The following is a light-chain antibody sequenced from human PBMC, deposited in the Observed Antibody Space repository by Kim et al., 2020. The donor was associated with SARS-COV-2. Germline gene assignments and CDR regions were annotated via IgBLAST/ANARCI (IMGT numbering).Light chain of an antibody. Sequence: QSVLTQPPSVSEAPRQRVTISCSGSSSNIGNNAVNWYHQLPGKAPKLLIYYDDLLPSGVSDRFSGSKSGTSASLAISGLQSEDEADYYCAAWDDRLNGWVFGGGTQLTVL. J-gene: IGLJ3*02. V-gene: IGLV1-36*01. CDR3: AAWDDRLNGWV. CDR2: YDD. CDR1: SSNIGNNA.